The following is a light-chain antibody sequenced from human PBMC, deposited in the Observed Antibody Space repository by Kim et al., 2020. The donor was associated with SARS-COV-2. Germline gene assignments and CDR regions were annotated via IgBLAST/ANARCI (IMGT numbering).Light chain of an antibody. J-gene: IGKJ5*01. Sequence: ASVGDRVIITCRASQGISSYLAWYQQKSGKAPKLLIYAASTLQSGVPSRFSGSGSGTEFTLTISSLQPEDFATYYCQQLDSYPITFGQGTRLEIK. V-gene: IGKV1-9*01. CDR1: QGISSY. CDR3: QQLDSYPIT. CDR2: AAS.